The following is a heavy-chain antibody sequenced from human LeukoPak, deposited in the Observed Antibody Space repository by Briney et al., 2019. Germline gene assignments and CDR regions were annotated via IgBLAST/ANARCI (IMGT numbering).Heavy chain of an antibody. V-gene: IGHV3-30*04. J-gene: IGHJ4*02. CDR2: ISYDGSNK. CDR3: ARALYYYDSGGPSR. D-gene: IGHD3-22*01. Sequence: GRSLRLSCAASGFTFSSYAMHWVRQAPGKGLEWVAVISYDGSNKYYADSVKGRFTISRDNSKNTLYLQMNSLRAEDTAVYYCARALYYYDSGGPSRWGQGTLVTVSS. CDR1: GFTFSSYA.